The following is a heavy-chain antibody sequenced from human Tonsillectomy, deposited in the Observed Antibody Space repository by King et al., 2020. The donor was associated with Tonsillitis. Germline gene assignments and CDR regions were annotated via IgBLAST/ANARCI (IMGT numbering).Heavy chain of an antibody. Sequence: VQLVQSGAEVKKPGSSVKVSCKASGGTFSSYAISWVRQAPGQGLEWMGGIIPIFGTANYAQKFQGRVTITADESTSTAYMELSSLRSEDTAVYYCARRMGYCSGGSCSGYDAFDIWGQGTMVTVSS. D-gene: IGHD2-15*01. J-gene: IGHJ3*02. CDR1: GGTFSSYA. CDR2: IIPIFGTA. CDR3: ARRMGYCSGGSCSGYDAFDI. V-gene: IGHV1-69*01.